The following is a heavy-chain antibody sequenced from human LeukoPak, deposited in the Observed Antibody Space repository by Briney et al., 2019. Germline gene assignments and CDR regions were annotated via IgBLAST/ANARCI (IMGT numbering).Heavy chain of an antibody. J-gene: IGHJ5*02. D-gene: IGHD6-13*01. Sequence: ASVKVSCKTSGYTFTDYYIHWVRQAPGQGLEWMGRINPNGGGTNSAQKFQGRVTMTRDTSISTAYMELSSLTSDDTAVYYCARARVSGSASSISSGQGTLVTVSS. V-gene: IGHV1-2*06. CDR2: INPNGGGT. CDR1: GYTFTDYY. CDR3: ARARVSGSASSIS.